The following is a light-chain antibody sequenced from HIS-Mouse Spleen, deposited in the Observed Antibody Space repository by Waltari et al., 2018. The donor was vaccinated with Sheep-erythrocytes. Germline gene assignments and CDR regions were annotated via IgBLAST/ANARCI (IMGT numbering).Light chain of an antibody. CDR1: QSVSSY. CDR3: QQRSNWYT. V-gene: IGKV3-11*01. CDR2: DAS. J-gene: IGKJ2*01. Sequence: EIVLTQSPATLSLSPGERATLSCRASQSVSSYLAWYQQKPGQAPWLLIYDASNRATRIPAMFSGSESGTDFTLTISSLQPEDFAVYYCQQRSNWYTFGQATTLEIK.